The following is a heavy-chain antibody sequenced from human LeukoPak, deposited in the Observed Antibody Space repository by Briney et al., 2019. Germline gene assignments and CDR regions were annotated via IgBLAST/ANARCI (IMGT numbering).Heavy chain of an antibody. CDR2: LSGSGITT. V-gene: IGHV3-23*01. CDR1: GFTFSNSA. J-gene: IGHJ4*01. D-gene: IGHD6-19*01. Sequence: GGPLRLSCAASGFTFSNSAMSWVRQAPGKGLEWVSTLSGSGITTYYADSVKGRFTISRDNSKNTLYLQMNSLRAEDTAVYYCAKGVYSSGWSYFDYWGHGTLVTVSS. CDR3: AKGVYSSGWSYFDY.